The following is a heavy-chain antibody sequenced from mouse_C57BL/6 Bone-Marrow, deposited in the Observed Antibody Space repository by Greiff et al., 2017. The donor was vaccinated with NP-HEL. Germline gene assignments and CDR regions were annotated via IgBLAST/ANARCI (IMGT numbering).Heavy chain of an antibody. CDR2: GQGLEWTG. CDR3: SEDSAFYYCAGGRCFDY. V-gene: IGHV1-87*01. CDR1: YTSFRRLH. J-gene: IGHJ2*01. Sequence: VQLQESGPELARPWASVKISCQASYTSFRRLHFAIRGTNHWMQRVKQRPGQGLEWTGATYPGNGDPSYNQKFKGKATLTADKSSSTAYMQLSSLSSEDSAFYYCAGGRCFDYWGQGTTLTVSS.